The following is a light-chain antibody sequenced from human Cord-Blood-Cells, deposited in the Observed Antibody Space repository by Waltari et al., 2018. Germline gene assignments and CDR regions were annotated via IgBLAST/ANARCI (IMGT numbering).Light chain of an antibody. V-gene: IGLV3-19*01. CDR1: SRRSNY. CDR2: GKN. Sequence: SSELTQDPAVSVALGQTVSGTGQGDSRRSNYASWYQQKPGQAPVLVIYGKNNRPSGIPDRFSGSSSGNTASLTITGAQAEDEADYYCNSRDSSGNHVVFGGGTKLTVL. J-gene: IGLJ2*01. CDR3: NSRDSSGNHVV.